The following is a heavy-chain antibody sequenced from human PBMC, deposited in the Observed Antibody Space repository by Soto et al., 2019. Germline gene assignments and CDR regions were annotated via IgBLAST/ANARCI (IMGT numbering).Heavy chain of an antibody. CDR2: ISAHNGNT. Sequence: QVHLVQSGAEVKKPGASVKVSCKASGYTFTSYGITWVRQAPGQGLEWMGWISAHNGNTDYAQKLQGRVIVTRATSTAYMELRRLRSDDTAVYYCARGRYGDYWGQ. V-gene: IGHV1-18*01. CDR1: GYTFTSYG. J-gene: IGHJ4*02. CDR3: ARGRYGDY. D-gene: IGHD1-1*01.